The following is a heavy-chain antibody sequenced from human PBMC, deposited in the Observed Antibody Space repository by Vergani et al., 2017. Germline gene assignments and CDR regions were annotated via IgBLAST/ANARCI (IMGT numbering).Heavy chain of an antibody. D-gene: IGHD3-10*01. V-gene: IGHV3-48*01. CDR2: ISSSSSTI. CDR1: GFTFSSYS. CDR3: ARDAGLVIVDV. Sequence: EQLVESGGGLVKPGGSLRLSCAASGFTFSSYSMNWVRQAPGKGLEWVSYISSSSSTIYYADSVKGRFTISRDNAKNSLYLQMNSLRAEDTAVYYCARDAGLVIVDVWGQGTTVTVSS. J-gene: IGHJ6*02.